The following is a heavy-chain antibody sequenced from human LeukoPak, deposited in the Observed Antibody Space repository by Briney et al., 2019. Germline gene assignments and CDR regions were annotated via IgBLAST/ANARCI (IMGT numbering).Heavy chain of an antibody. Sequence: GGSLRLSCAASGFTFSSYWMHWVRQAPGKGLVWVSRINSDGSSTSYADSVKGRFTISRDNTKNTLYLQMNSLRAEDTAVYYCAREGRWFGGGYGMDVWGQGTTVTVSS. D-gene: IGHD3-10*01. CDR1: GFTFSSYW. CDR3: AREGRWFGGGYGMDV. V-gene: IGHV3-74*01. CDR2: INSDGSST. J-gene: IGHJ6*02.